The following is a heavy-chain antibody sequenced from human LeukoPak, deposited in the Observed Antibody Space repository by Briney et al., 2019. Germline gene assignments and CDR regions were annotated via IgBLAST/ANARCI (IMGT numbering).Heavy chain of an antibody. CDR3: ARESMHYYDGSGYYSLDY. V-gene: IGHV3-21*01. J-gene: IGHJ4*02. D-gene: IGHD3-22*01. Sequence: GGSLRLSCAASGFTFSSYSMNWVRQAPGKGLEWVSSIISSSSYIYYADSVKGGFTISRDNAKNSLYLQMKSLRAEDTAVYYCARESMHYYDGSGYYSLDYWGQGTLVTVSS. CDR2: IISSSSYI. CDR1: GFTFSSYS.